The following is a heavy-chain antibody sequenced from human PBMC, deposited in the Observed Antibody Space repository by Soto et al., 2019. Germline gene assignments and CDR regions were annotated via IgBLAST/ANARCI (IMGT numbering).Heavy chain of an antibody. Sequence: DSVKVSCKASGYTFTSYGISWVRQAPGQGLEWMGWISAYNGNTNYAQKLQGRVTMTTDTSTSTAYMELRSLRSDDTAVYYCARTSRRGYSYGYFDYWGQGTLVTVSS. CDR3: ARTSRRGYSYGYFDY. CDR2: ISAYNGNT. CDR1: GYTFTSYG. D-gene: IGHD5-18*01. V-gene: IGHV1-18*01. J-gene: IGHJ4*02.